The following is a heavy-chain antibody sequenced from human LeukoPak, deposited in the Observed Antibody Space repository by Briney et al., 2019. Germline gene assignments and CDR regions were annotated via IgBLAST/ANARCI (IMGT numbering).Heavy chain of an antibody. J-gene: IGHJ4*02. CDR3: ASLYYDILIGYYSGPFDY. V-gene: IGHV4-39*01. CDR1: GGSISSSSYY. Sequence: SETLSLTCTVSGGSISSSSYYWGWIRQPPGKGLEWIGSIYYSGSTYYNPSLKSRVTISVDTSKNQFSLKLSSVTAADTAVYYCASLYYDILIGYYSGPFDYWGQGTLVTVS. D-gene: IGHD3-9*01. CDR2: IYYSGST.